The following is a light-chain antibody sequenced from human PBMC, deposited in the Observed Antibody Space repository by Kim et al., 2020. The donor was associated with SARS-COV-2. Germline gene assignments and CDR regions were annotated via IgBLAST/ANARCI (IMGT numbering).Light chain of an antibody. CDR1: QGISSN. J-gene: IGKJ4*01. CDR3: QQINSVPLT. CDR2: AAS. Sequence: SVGDGVTITCRASQGISSNLAWYQQKPGKAPRLLIYAASTLETGVPARFSGRGSGTEFTLAINSLQPEDFATYYCQQINSVPLTFGGGTKVDIK. V-gene: IGKV1-9*01.